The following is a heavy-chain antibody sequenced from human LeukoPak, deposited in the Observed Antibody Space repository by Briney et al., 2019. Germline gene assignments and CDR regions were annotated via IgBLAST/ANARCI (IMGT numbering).Heavy chain of an antibody. CDR2: FNPDSGGT. CDR3: ARDAPIAAAGYDY. V-gene: IGHV1-2*02. Sequence: ASVKVSCKASGYTFTGYYMHWVRQAPGQGLEWMGWFNPDSGGTNYAQKFQGRVTMTRDTSISTAYMELSRLRSDDTAVYYCARDAPIAAAGYDYWGQGTLVTVSS. CDR1: GYTFTGYY. J-gene: IGHJ4*02. D-gene: IGHD6-13*01.